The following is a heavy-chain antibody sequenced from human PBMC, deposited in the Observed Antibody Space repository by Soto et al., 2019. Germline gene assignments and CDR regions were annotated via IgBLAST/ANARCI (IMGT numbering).Heavy chain of an antibody. Sequence: SETLSLTCAFYCGSFIGYYWSWIRQPPGKGLEWIGEINHSGSTNYNPSLKSRVTISVDTSKNQFSLKLSSVTAADTAVYYCARGPVVPAATGAFDIWGQGTMVTVSS. CDR3: ARGPVVPAATGAFDI. CDR1: CGSFIGYY. V-gene: IGHV4-34*01. J-gene: IGHJ3*02. D-gene: IGHD2-2*01. CDR2: INHSGST.